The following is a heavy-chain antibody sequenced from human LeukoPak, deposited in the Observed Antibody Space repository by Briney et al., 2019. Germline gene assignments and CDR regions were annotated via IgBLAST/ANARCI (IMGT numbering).Heavy chain of an antibody. CDR2: IIPIFGGP. Sequence: SVKVSCKPSGGTFNSYTINWIRRAPGHGLEYMGGIIPIFGGPDYAQKFQGRVTISADKSTGTTYMELSGLRSDDTAVYYCARNGLPLPGTLDLWGQGTLVTVSS. V-gene: IGHV1-69*06. CDR1: GGTFNSYT. D-gene: IGHD6-13*01. J-gene: IGHJ4*02. CDR3: ARNGLPLPGTLDL.